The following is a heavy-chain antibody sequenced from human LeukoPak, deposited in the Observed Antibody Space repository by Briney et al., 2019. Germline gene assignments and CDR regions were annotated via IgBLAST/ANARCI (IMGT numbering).Heavy chain of an antibody. CDR2: IYYSGST. Sequence: NPSETLSLTCTVSGGSISSGGYFWSWTRQYPGKGLEWIGDIYYSGSTSYNPSLKSRLTISVDTSQNQFHLRLTSVTAADTAVYYCASCIKVSRSFDSWGQGTLITVSS. D-gene: IGHD1-14*01. CDR1: GGSISSGGYF. V-gene: IGHV4-31*03. J-gene: IGHJ4*02. CDR3: ASCIKVSRSFDS.